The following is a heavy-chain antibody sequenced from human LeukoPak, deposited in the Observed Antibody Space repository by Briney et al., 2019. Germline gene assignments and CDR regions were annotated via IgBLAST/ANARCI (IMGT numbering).Heavy chain of an antibody. CDR2: ISGTGSNT. CDR1: GFTFNAYV. V-gene: IGHV3-23*01. CDR3: AKQTTQYYFDY. J-gene: IGHJ4*02. D-gene: IGHD2-15*01. Sequence: GGSLRLSCAASGFTFNAYVMSWVRQAPGKGLERVSSISGTGSNTYYTDSVKGQFIISRDNSKNTLFLQMNTLGVEDTAVYYCAKQTTQYYFDYWGQGTLVTVSS.